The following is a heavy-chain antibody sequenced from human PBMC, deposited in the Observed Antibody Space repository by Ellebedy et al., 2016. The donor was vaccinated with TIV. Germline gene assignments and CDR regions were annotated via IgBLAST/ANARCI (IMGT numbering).Heavy chain of an antibody. CDR3: ARLNQWQGFDP. CDR1: GGTFSNYA. V-gene: IGHV1-69*04. D-gene: IGHD6-19*01. Sequence: SVKVSSXASGGTFSNYAINWVRQAPGQGLEWMGRIIPIVDIPNYAQNFQGRVTITADKSTSTAYMELSSLRSEDTAIYYCARLNQWQGFDPWGQGTLVTVSS. J-gene: IGHJ5*02. CDR2: IIPIVDIP.